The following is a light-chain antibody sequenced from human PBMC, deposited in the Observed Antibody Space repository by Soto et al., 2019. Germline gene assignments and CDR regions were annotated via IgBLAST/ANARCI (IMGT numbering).Light chain of an antibody. CDR3: QQVDSYPLT. Sequence: IQLTQSPSFLSASVGDRVTITCRASQDISRYLAWYQQKSGQAPKLLIYRASNLRPGVPSRFSGSGSGTDFTLTISNLQPEDFATYHCQQVDSYPLTFGGGTKLEIK. J-gene: IGKJ4*01. V-gene: IGKV1-9*01. CDR2: RAS. CDR1: QDISRY.